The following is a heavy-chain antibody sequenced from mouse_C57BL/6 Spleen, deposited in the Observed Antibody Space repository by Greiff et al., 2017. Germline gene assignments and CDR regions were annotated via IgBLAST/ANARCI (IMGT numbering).Heavy chain of an antibody. Sequence: QVQLQQPGAELVKPGASVKMSCKASGYTFTSYWITWVKQRPGQGLEWIGDIYPGSGSTNYNEKFKSKATLTVDTSSSTAYMQLSSLTSEDSAVYYCARGYYSDWYFDVWGTGTTVTVSS. D-gene: IGHD2-3*01. CDR3: ARGYYSDWYFDV. V-gene: IGHV1-55*01. J-gene: IGHJ1*03. CDR2: IYPGSGST. CDR1: GYTFTSYW.